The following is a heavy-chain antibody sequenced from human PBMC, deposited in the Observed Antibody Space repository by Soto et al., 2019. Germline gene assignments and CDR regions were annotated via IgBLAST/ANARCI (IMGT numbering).Heavy chain of an antibody. CDR2: IIPIFGTA. J-gene: IGHJ6*02. V-gene: IGHV1-69*06. CDR1: GGTFSSYA. CDR3: ARGRVDRGVFSLTHYYYGMDV. Sequence: EASVKVSCKASGGTFSSYAISWVRQAPGQGLEWMGGIIPIFGTANYAQKFQGRVTITADKSTSTAYMELSSLGSEDTAVYYCARGRVDRGVFSLTHYYYGMDVWGQGTTVTVSS. D-gene: IGHD3-22*01.